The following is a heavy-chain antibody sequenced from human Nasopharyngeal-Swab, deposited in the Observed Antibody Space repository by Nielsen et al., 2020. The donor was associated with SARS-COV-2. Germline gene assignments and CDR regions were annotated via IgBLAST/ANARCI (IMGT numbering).Heavy chain of an antibody. Sequence: ASVKVSCKASGYTYTGYYMHWVRQAPGQGLEWMGWINPNSGGTNYAQKFQGRVTMTRDTSISTAYMELSRLRSDDTAVYYCARDGSPLYGMDVWGQGTTVTVSS. CDR3: ARDGSPLYGMDV. J-gene: IGHJ6*02. V-gene: IGHV1-2*02. CDR1: GYTYTGYY. CDR2: INPNSGGT.